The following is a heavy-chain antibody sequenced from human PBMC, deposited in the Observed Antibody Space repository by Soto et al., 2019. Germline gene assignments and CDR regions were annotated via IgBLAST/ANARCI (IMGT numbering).Heavy chain of an antibody. D-gene: IGHD6-6*01. CDR3: AREWEYYSSSGHWYFDL. Sequence: QVQLVESGGGVVQPGRSLRLSCAASGFTFSSYSIHWVRQAPGKGLEWVAVISYDEHTKYYADSVKGRFTISRDNSKNTLYLHMNSLSAEDTAVYYCAREWEYYSSSGHWYFDLWGRGTLVTVSS. CDR2: ISYDEHTK. CDR1: GFTFSSYS. V-gene: IGHV3-30*04. J-gene: IGHJ2*01.